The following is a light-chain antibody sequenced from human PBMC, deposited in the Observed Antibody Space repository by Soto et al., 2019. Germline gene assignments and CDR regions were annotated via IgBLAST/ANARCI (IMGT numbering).Light chain of an antibody. V-gene: IGKV1-27*01. CDR2: AAS. J-gene: IGKJ1*01. Sequence: DIQMTQSPSSLSAPVGDRVTITCRASQGISNDLAWYQQKPGKVPKLLIYAASTLQSGVPSRFSGSGSGTDFTLTISSQRPEDVATYYCQKYNGAPRAFGQGTKVEIK. CDR1: QGISND. CDR3: QKYNGAPRA.